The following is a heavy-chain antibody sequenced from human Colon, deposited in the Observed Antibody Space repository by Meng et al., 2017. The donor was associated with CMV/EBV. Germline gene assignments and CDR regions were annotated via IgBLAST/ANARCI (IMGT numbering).Heavy chain of an antibody. V-gene: IGHV4-39*01. J-gene: IGHJ4*02. CDR1: RGSLSSNNNY. D-gene: IGHD2-8*01. CDR2: IYYSEST. CDR3: ASRKWASPRGVPFDY. Sequence: SETLSLACRVARGSLSSNNNYWDWIRQPPGIGLEWIRSIYYSESTYYNPSLKNRVTIFVVKSKTQVSLQFNSATAADTAVYYCASRKWASPRGVPFDYWGQGTLVTVSS.